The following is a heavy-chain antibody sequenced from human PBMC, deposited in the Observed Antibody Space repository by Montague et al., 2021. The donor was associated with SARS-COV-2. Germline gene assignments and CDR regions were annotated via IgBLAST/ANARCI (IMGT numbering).Heavy chain of an antibody. J-gene: IGHJ6*02. CDR3: ARDTYGSGSYLFYYYYGMDA. CDR1: GFTFSSYW. V-gene: IGHV3-74*01. Sequence: SLRLSCAASGFTFSSYWMHWVRQAPGKGLVWVSRINSDGSSTSYADSVKGRFTISRDNAKNTLYLQMNSLRAEDTAVYYCARDTYGSGSYLFYYYYGMDAWGQGTTVTVSS. CDR2: INSDGSST. D-gene: IGHD3-10*01.